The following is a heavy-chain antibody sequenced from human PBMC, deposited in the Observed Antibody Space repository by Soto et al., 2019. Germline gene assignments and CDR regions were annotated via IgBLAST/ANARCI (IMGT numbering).Heavy chain of an antibody. D-gene: IGHD2-2*02. V-gene: IGHV3-30*18. CDR2: ISYDGSNK. Sequence: PGGSLRLSCAASGFTFSSYGMHWVRQAPGKGLEWVAVISYDGSNKYYADSVKGRFTISRDNSKNTLYLQMNSLRAEDTAVYYCAKDQGTSCYTICYYYGMDVWGQGTTVTVSS. J-gene: IGHJ6*02. CDR1: GFTFSSYG. CDR3: AKDQGTSCYTICYYYGMDV.